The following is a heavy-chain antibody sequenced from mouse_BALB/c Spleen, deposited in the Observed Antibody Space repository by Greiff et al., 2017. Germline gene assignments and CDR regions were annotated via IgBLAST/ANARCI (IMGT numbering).Heavy chain of an antibody. CDR3: TYYYGSSWDYAMDY. J-gene: IGHJ4*01. CDR1: GYSFTSYW. V-gene: IGHV1-5*01. CDR2: IYPGNSDT. D-gene: IGHD1-1*01. Sequence: VHVKQSGTVLARPGASVKMSCKASGYSFTSYWMHWVKQRPGQGLEWIGAIYPGNSDTSYNQKFKGKAKLTAVTSASTAYMELSSLTNEDSAVYYCTYYYGSSWDYAMDYWGQGTSVTVSS.